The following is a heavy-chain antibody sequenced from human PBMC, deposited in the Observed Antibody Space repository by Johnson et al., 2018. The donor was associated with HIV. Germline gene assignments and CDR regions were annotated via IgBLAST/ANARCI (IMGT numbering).Heavy chain of an antibody. D-gene: IGHD6-19*01. CDR2: ISYDGST. V-gene: IGHV3-30-3*01. CDR3: TTGEQWLVQDAFDI. CDR1: GFTFSSFA. Sequence: QVQLVESGGGVVQPGTSLRLSCAASGFTFSSFAMHWVRQAPGKGLEWMAFISYDGSTYYADSVKGRFTISRDNSKNTLYLQMNSLKTEDTAVYYCTTGEQWLVQDAFDIWGQGTMVTVSS. J-gene: IGHJ3*02.